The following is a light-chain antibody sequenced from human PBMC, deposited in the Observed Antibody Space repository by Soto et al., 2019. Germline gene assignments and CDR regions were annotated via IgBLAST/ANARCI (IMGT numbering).Light chain of an antibody. Sequence: ESVLTQSPGTLSLSPGERATLSCRAIQSVSSNYIAWYQQKPGQAPRLLIYGASTRATGIPDRVSGSGSGTDFTLTISRLEPEDSAVYYCQQYGSSPTWTFGQGTKVDIK. CDR3: QQYGSSPTWT. CDR2: GAS. J-gene: IGKJ1*01. V-gene: IGKV3-20*01. CDR1: QSVSSNY.